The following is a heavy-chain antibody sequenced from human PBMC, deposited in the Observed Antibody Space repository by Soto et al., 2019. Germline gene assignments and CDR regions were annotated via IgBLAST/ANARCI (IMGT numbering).Heavy chain of an antibody. Sequence: ASVKVSCKASGYTFTSYGISWVRQAPGQGLEWMGWISANNGNTNYVNKLQGRVTMTTATSTSTAYMELRSLKSGDPAVDYCARDRGTYALDYWGQGTPVTVSS. CDR2: ISANNGNT. D-gene: IGHD3-10*01. CDR3: ARDRGTYALDY. J-gene: IGHJ4*02. V-gene: IGHV1-18*01. CDR1: GYTFTSYG.